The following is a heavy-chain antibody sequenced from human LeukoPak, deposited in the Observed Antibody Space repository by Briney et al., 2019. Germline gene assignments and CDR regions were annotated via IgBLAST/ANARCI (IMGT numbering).Heavy chain of an antibody. Sequence: PGGSLRLSCAASGFNFSDYYMSWIRQAPGKGLEWVSDISTSGSTIYYADSVKGRFTISRDNAKNSLYLQMNSLRAEDTAVYYCANDKQWLGFSDYYYGMDVWGQGTTVTVSS. V-gene: IGHV3-11*01. CDR3: ANDKQWLGFSDYYYGMDV. J-gene: IGHJ6*02. D-gene: IGHD6-19*01. CDR1: GFNFSDYY. CDR2: ISTSGSTI.